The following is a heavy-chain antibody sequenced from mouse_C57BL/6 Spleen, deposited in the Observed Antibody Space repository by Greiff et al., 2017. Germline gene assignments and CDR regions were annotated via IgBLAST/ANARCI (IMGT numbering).Heavy chain of an antibody. D-gene: IGHD2-12*01. CDR2: INPSSGNT. CDR1: GYTFTNYG. CDR3: GGGTYDPDY. V-gene: IGHV1-81*01. Sequence: VQLQQSGAELARPGASVKLSCKASGYTFTNYGISWVKQSPGQSLEWIGEINPSSGNTYYNEKFKGKATLTADTSSSTAYLQLSSLTSEDTAVYYCGGGTYDPDYWGQGTTLTVSS. J-gene: IGHJ2*01.